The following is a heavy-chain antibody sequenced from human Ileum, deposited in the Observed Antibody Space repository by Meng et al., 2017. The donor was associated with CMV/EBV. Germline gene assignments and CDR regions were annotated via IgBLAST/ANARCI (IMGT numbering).Heavy chain of an antibody. D-gene: IGHD2-15*01. CDR1: GDSISSYH. J-gene: IGHJ4*02. CDR3: ARDVRLVGHFDY. Sequence: QVPLQGAGPGLVKPSETLSLTCGVSGDSISSYHWGWIRQPAGKGLEWIGRIYTSGSSSYNPSLKSRVTMSVDKSKNQVSLKLTSVTAADTAVYYCARDVRLVGHFDYWGQGTLVTVSS. CDR2: IYTSGSS. V-gene: IGHV4-4*07.